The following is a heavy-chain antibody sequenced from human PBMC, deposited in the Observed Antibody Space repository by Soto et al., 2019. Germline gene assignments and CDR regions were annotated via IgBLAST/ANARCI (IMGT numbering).Heavy chain of an antibody. CDR3: ARLRGTTYYYYLDV. V-gene: IGHV5-51*01. Sequence: GESLKISCKGSGYSFTSYWIGWVRHMPVKGLKWMGIIYPGDSDTRYSPSFQGQVTISADKSNSTAYLQWSSLKASDTAMYYCARLRGTTYYYYLDVWGKGTTVTVSS. CDR2: IYPGDSDT. J-gene: IGHJ6*03. D-gene: IGHD1-7*01. CDR1: GYSFTSYW.